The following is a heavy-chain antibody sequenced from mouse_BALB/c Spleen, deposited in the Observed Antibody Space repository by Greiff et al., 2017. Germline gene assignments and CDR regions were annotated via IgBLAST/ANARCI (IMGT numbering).Heavy chain of an antibody. CDR3: ARGLTGTWNYAMDY. CDR2: ISSGSSTI. Sequence: DVKLVESGGGLVQPGGSRKLSCAASGFTFSSFGMHWVRQAPEKGLEWVAYISSGSSTIYYADTVKGRFTISRDNPKNTLFLQMTSLRSEDTAMYYCARGLTGTWNYAMDYWGQGTSVTVSS. D-gene: IGHD4-1*01. J-gene: IGHJ4*01. V-gene: IGHV5-17*02. CDR1: GFTFSSFG.